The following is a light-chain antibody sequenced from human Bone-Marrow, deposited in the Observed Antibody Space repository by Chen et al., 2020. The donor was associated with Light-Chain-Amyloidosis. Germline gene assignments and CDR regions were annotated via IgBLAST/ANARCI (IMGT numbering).Light chain of an antibody. V-gene: IGKV3-20*01. Sequence: EIVLTPSPGTLSLSPGEGANLSCRASQTISSNYLTWYQQKFGQAPRLLIYGSSSRATGIPDRFTGSGYGTDFTLTINRLEPEDFAMYYCQQYGTSPLTFGGGTKVEIK. J-gene: IGKJ4*01. CDR3: QQYGTSPLT. CDR1: QTISSNY. CDR2: GSS.